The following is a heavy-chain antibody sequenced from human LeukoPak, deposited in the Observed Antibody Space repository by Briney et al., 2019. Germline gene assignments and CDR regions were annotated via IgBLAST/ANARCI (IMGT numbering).Heavy chain of an antibody. CDR2: IYHSGST. CDR3: ARENPATGFDY. CDR1: GGSISSGGYS. Sequence: SETLSLTCAVSGGSISSGGYSWSWIRQPPGTGLEWIGYIYHSGSTYYNPSLKSRVTISVDRSKNQFSLKLSSVTAADTAVYYCARENPATGFDYWGQGTLVTVSS. V-gene: IGHV4-30-2*01. J-gene: IGHJ4*02.